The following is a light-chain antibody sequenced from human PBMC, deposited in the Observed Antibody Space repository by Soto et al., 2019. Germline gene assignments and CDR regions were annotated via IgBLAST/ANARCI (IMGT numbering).Light chain of an antibody. CDR1: SSDVGRYDY. Sequence: QSALTQPASVSGSPGQSIAISCTGTSSDVGRYDYVSWYQQHPGKAPKLILSGVSNRPSGVSDRFSGSKSGNTASLTISGLRAEDEAEYHCSSYTSSSTLFGGGTKLTVL. J-gene: IGLJ2*01. CDR3: SSYTSSSTL. CDR2: GVS. V-gene: IGLV2-14*03.